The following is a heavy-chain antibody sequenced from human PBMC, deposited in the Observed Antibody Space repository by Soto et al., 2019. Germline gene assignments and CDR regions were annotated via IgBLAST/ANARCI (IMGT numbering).Heavy chain of an antibody. J-gene: IGHJ4*02. Sequence: GGSLRLSCAASGFTFSGYEMNWVRQAPGKGLEWVSYISSSGDTIYSADSVKGRFTISRDNAKNSLYLQMDSLRVEDTAVYYCAREPYYYDSSGYPGYFDYWGQGTLVTVSS. D-gene: IGHD3-22*01. V-gene: IGHV3-48*03. CDR3: AREPYYYDSSGYPGYFDY. CDR2: ISSSGDTI. CDR1: GFTFSGYE.